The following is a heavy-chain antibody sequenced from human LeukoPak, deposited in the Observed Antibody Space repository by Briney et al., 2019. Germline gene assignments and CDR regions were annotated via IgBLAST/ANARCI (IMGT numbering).Heavy chain of an antibody. CDR2: IYYSGIT. V-gene: IGHV4-59*01. Sequence: SETLSLTCTVSGGSISSYYGSWIRKPPGKGLEWIGYIYYSGITDHNRSLKSRVTISVDTSKNQFSLRLSSVTAADTAVYYCATGLLHFDPWGQGTLVTVSS. D-gene: IGHD3-22*01. CDR1: GGSISSYY. CDR3: ATGLLHFDP. J-gene: IGHJ5*02.